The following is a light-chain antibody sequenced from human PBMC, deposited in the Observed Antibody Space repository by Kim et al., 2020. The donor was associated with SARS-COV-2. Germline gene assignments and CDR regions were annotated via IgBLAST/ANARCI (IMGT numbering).Light chain of an antibody. J-gene: IGKJ1*01. CDR3: QQYGCSPRT. V-gene: IGKV3-20*01. CDR2: GAS. CDR1: QSFSSSY. Sequence: SPGERATLSCRASQSFSSSYLAWYQQKPGQAPRLLIYGASSRATGIPDRFSGSGSGTDFTLTISRLEPEDFAVYYCQQYGCSPRTFGQGTKVDIK.